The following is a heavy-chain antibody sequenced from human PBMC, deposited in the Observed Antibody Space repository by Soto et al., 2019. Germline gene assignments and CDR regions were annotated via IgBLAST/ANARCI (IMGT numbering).Heavy chain of an antibody. CDR3: ARRTGGDYFDY. D-gene: IGHD4-17*01. Sequence: QLQLQESGPGLVKPSETLSLTCTVSGGSISSSSYYWGWIRQPPGKGLEWIGCIYYSGSTYYNPSLKSRVTVSLDTSKNQFSLKLSSVTAADTAVYYCARRTGGDYFDYWGQGTLVTVSS. J-gene: IGHJ4*02. CDR1: GGSISSSSYY. V-gene: IGHV4-39*01. CDR2: IYYSGST.